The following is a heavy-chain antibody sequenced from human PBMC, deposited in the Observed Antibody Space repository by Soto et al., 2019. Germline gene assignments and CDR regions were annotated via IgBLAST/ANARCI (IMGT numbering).Heavy chain of an antibody. J-gene: IGHJ6*02. Sequence: QVQLVQSGAEVKKPGASVKVSCKASGYTFTSYGISWVRQAPGQGLEWMGWISAYNGNTNYAQKLQGRVTMTTDTSTSTADMELRSLRSDDTAVYYCAREGYCSGGSCWPLRSYGMDVWGQGTTVTVSS. CDR1: GYTFTSYG. CDR3: AREGYCSGGSCWPLRSYGMDV. CDR2: ISAYNGNT. D-gene: IGHD2-15*01. V-gene: IGHV1-18*01.